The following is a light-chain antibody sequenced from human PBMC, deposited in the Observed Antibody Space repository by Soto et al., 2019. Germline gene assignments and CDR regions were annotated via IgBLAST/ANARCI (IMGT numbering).Light chain of an antibody. Sequence: QSALTQPASVSGSPGQSITISCTGSSNDIGAYKYVSWYQQYPGKAPKLIIFEVSNRPSGVSNRFSGSKSGNTASLTIAGLQAEDEADYHCSSYTSTTTMVFGGGTKLTVL. CDR2: EVS. J-gene: IGLJ2*01. V-gene: IGLV2-14*01. CDR1: SNDIGAYKY. CDR3: SSYTSTTTMV.